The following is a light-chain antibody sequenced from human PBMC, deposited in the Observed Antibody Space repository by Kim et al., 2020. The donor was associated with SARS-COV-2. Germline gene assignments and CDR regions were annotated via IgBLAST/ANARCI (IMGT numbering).Light chain of an antibody. V-gene: IGKV3-20*01. J-gene: IGKJ2*01. Sequence: LSPGERGTLSCRASQSVSSSYVAWYQQKPGQAPRLLIYGASSRATGIPDRFSGSGSGTDFTLTISRLEPEDFAVYYCQQYGSSPYTFGQGTKLEI. CDR1: QSVSSSY. CDR3: QQYGSSPYT. CDR2: GAS.